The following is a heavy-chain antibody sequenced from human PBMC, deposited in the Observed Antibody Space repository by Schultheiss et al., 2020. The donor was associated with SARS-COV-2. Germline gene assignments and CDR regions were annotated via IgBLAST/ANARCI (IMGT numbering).Heavy chain of an antibody. D-gene: IGHD1-26*01. V-gene: IGHV5-51*01. CDR1: GYSFTSYW. Sequence: GESLKISCKGSGYSFTSYWIAWVRQMPGKGLEWMGIIYPGDSDTRYSPSFQGQVTISADKSISTAYLQWSSLKASDTAMYYCARHVEWELSNQVYNWFDPWGQGTLVTVSS. CDR3: ARHVEWELSNQVYNWFDP. CDR2: IYPGDSDT. J-gene: IGHJ5*02.